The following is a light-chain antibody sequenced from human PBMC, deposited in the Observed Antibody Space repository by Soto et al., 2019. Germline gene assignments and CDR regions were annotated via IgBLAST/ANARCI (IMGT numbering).Light chain of an antibody. J-gene: IGKJ5*01. V-gene: IGKV1-33*01. CDR1: QDIKKN. CDR2: DAS. Sequence: DIQMSQSSSSLSASVVDRVTIPCQASQDIKKNVNWYQQKPGKVPKVLIYDASTLETGVPSRFSGSGSETEFTLTISSLQSEDIATYFCQQFHDLPITFGQGTRLE. CDR3: QQFHDLPIT.